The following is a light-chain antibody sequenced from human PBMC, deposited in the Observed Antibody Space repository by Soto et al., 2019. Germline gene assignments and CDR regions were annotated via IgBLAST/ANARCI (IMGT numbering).Light chain of an antibody. Sequence: QSALTQPASVSGSPGQSITISCTGTSSDVGAYKFVSWYQQHPGKAPKLMICDVSNRPSGVSNRFSGSKSGNTASLTTSGLQAEDEADYYCSSYTSSSTVVFGGGTKLTVL. CDR3: SSYTSSSTVV. CDR2: DVS. V-gene: IGLV2-14*01. J-gene: IGLJ2*01. CDR1: SSDVGAYKF.